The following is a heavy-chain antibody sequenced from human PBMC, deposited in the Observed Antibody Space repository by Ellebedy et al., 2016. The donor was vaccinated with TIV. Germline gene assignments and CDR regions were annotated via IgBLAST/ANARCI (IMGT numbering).Heavy chain of an antibody. CDR1: GFSFSNYW. CDR2: IYPGDSST. CDR3: ARQVTATVGLEYFQY. Sequence: GESLKISCKGSGFSFSNYWIGWVRQMPGKGLEWMGIIYPGDSSTKYSPSFQGQVTISADNSINTAYLQWSSLEASDTAIYYCARQVTATVGLEYFQYWGQGTLVTVS. V-gene: IGHV5-51*01. D-gene: IGHD6-13*01. J-gene: IGHJ1*01.